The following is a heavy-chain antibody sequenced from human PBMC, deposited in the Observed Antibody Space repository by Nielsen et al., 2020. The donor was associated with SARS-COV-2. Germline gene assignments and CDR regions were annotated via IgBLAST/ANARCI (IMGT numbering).Heavy chain of an antibody. CDR3: AREEGYYGSGSYRNYYYYYGMDV. V-gene: IGHV3-48*01. J-gene: IGHJ6*02. Sequence: VRQAPGKGLEWVSYISSSSSTIYYADSVKGRFTISRDNAKNSLYLQMNSLRAEDTAVYYCAREEGYYGSGSYRNYYYYYGMDVWGQGTTVTVSS. CDR2: ISSSSSTI. D-gene: IGHD3-10*01.